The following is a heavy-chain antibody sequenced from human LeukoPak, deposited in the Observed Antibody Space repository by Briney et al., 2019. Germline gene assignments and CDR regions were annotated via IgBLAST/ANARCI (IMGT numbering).Heavy chain of an antibody. CDR2: IKQDGSET. CDR1: GFTFTNNF. V-gene: IGHV3-7*01. CDR3: VREGFYFFDF. Sequence: GGSLRLSCAASGFTFTNNFMSWVRQVPGKGLEWVANIKQDGSETTYADSVRGRFTIFRVNAKDSVYLQMNSLRAEDSATYYCVREGFYFFDFWGQGTLVTVSS. J-gene: IGHJ4*01.